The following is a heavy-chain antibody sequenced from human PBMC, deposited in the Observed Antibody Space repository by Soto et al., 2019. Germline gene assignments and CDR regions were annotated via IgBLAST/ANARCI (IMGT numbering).Heavy chain of an antibody. D-gene: IGHD3-10*01. Sequence: QVQLVQSGAEVKKPGSSVKVSCKASGGTFSSYTISWVRQAPGQGLEWMGRIIPILGIANYAQKFQGRVTITADKSTSTAYMELSSLISEDTAVYYWARDSGSGSYSYGYWGQGTLVTVSS. J-gene: IGHJ4*02. CDR1: GGTFSSYT. CDR2: IIPILGIA. V-gene: IGHV1-69*08. CDR3: ARDSGSGSYSYGY.